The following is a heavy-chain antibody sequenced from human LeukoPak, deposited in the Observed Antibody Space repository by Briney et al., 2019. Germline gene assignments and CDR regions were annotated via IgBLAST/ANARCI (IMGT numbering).Heavy chain of an antibody. CDR3: ARDRLEAVAGTRGFDY. CDR1: GFTFVNFA. J-gene: IGHJ4*02. CDR2: TFFNGNSN. D-gene: IGHD6-19*01. Sequence: GGSRDPSLPPSGFTFVNFAIHWSPRAQGRGREGWPFTFFNGNSNYYADSVRGRFTISRDNSKNTLYLQMNSLRPEDTAVYSCARDRLEAVAGTRGFDYWGQGILVTVSS. V-gene: IGHV3-30*02.